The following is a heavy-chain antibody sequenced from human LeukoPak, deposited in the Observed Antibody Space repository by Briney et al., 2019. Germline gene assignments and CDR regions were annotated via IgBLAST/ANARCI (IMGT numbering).Heavy chain of an antibody. CDR2: IYPGDSDT. Sequence: GVTVNISCKVSVYSFTIYRICWVRQMRGKRLECMVIIYPGDSDTRYSPSFQGQVTISADKSISTAYLQWSSLKASDTAMYYCARRSSTMVRGVRDNWFDPWGQGTLVTVSS. D-gene: IGHD3-10*01. CDR3: ARRSSTMVRGVRDNWFDP. J-gene: IGHJ5*02. CDR1: VYSFTIYR. V-gene: IGHV5-51*01.